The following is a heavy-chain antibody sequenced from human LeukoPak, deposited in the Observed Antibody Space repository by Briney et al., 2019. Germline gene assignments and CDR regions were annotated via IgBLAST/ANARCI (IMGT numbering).Heavy chain of an antibody. J-gene: IGHJ5*02. CDR3: ARGVTNGDYGRMFDP. CDR1: GYSFTGYY. Sequence: ASVEVSCKASGYSFTGYYIHWVRQAPGQGLEWMGWIDPNSGGTNYAQKFQGRVTMTRDTSMSTAYLELSSLRSDDTAVYHCARGVTNGDYGRMFDPWGQGTLVTVSS. D-gene: IGHD4-17*01. V-gene: IGHV1-2*02. CDR2: IDPNSGGT.